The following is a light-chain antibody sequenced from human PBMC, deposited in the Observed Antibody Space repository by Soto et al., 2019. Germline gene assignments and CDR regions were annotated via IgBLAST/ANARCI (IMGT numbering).Light chain of an antibody. Sequence: DIQMTQSPSSLSASVGDRVTITCRASQSIGNHLNWYQQKPGKAPKFLIYATSSLQSEVPSRFSGSGSGTDFTLTVNSPQPEDFATYYCQQSYSSPITFGQGTRLEIK. CDR2: ATS. CDR3: QQSYSSPIT. J-gene: IGKJ5*01. CDR1: QSIGNH. V-gene: IGKV1-39*01.